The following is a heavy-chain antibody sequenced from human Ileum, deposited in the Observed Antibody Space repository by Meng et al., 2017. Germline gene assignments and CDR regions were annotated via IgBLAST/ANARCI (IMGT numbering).Heavy chain of an antibody. CDR2: IYLAGSP. V-gene: IGHV4-4*02. D-gene: IGHD2-15*01. Sequence: VKLQESVPGLVEPSGTLSLTCAVSVVSIGSSFYWRWVRQSSGKGLEWIGQIYLAGSPNYNPSLESRVTISVDKSKNQFSLRLTSVTAADTAIFYCVRHGGKYFDSWGQGTLVTVSS. CDR1: VVSIGSSFY. CDR3: VRHGGKYFDS. J-gene: IGHJ4*02.